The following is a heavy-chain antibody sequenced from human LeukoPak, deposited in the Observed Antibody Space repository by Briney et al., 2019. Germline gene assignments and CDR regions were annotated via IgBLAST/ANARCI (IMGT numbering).Heavy chain of an antibody. CDR2: IYYSWST. J-gene: IGHJ4*02. Sequence: SETLSLTCTVSGGSISSSSYYWGWLRQPPGKGLEWIGSIYYSWSTYYNPSLKSRVTISVDTSKNQFSLKLSSVTAADTAVYYCARPGIAAAAPFDYWGQGTLVTVSS. V-gene: IGHV4-39*01. CDR1: GGSISSSSYY. CDR3: ARPGIAAAAPFDY. D-gene: IGHD6-13*01.